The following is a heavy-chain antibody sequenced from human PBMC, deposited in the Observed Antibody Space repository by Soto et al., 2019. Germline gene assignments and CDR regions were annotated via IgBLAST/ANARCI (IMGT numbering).Heavy chain of an antibody. V-gene: IGHV1-18*01. D-gene: IGHD2-15*01. CDR3: ATLYCSGGSCYGWFDT. J-gene: IGHJ5*02. Sequence: QVQLVQSGAEVKKPGASVKVSCKASGYTFTSYGISWVRQAPGQGLEWMGWINGYNGNTNYAQKVQGRVTMTTDRSTXXAYMELRSLRSDDTAVYYCATLYCSGGSCYGWFDTWGQGTLVTVSS. CDR2: INGYNGNT. CDR1: GYTFTSYG.